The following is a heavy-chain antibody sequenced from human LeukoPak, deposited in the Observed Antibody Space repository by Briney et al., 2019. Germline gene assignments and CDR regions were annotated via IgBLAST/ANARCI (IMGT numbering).Heavy chain of an antibody. CDR2: INPNSGGT. J-gene: IGHJ4*02. CDR1: GYTFTGYY. V-gene: IGHV1-2*02. D-gene: IGHD5-18*01. CDR3: ARWDTFVDTNFDY. Sequence: GASVKVSCKASGYTFTGYYMHWVRQAPGQGLEWMGWINPNSGGTNYAQKFQGRVTMTRDTSISTAYMALSRLRSDDTAVYYCARWDTFVDTNFDYWGQGTLVTVSS.